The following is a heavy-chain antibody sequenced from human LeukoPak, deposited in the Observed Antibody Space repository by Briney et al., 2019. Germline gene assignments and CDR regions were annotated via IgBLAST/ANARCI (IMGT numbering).Heavy chain of an antibody. CDR2: IWYDGSNK. J-gene: IGHJ6*03. D-gene: IGHD2-2*02. CDR3: ARDHTRCSSTSCYIPPGGVGYYYYYYMDV. CDR1: GFTFSSYG. V-gene: IGHV3-33*01. Sequence: PGGSLRLSCAASGFTFSSYGMHWVRQAPGKGLEWVAVIWYDGSNKYYADSVKGRFTISRDNSKNTLYLQMNSLRAEDTAVYYCARDHTRCSSTSCYIPPGGVGYYYYYYMDVWGKGTTVTVSS.